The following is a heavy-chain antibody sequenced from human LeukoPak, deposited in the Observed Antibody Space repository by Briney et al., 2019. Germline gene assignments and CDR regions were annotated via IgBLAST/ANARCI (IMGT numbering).Heavy chain of an antibody. V-gene: IGHV3-30-3*01. CDR1: GFTFSSYA. Sequence: GGSLRLSCAASGFTFSSYAMHWVRQAPGKGLEWVAVISYDGSNKYYADSVKGRFTISRDNSKNTLYLQMNSLRAEDTAVYYCARDDRIGNDFDYWGQGTLVTVSS. CDR2: ISYDGSNK. J-gene: IGHJ4*02. D-gene: IGHD1-1*01. CDR3: ARDDRIGNDFDY.